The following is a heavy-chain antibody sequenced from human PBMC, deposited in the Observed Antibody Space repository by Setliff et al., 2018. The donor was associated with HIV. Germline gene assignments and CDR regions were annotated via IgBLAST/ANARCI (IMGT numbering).Heavy chain of an antibody. D-gene: IGHD3-10*01. CDR2: IIPMFGTA. CDR3: AKGAGLGYYSSGSYGPDDI. V-gene: IGHV1-69*13. CDR1: GGTLRSFSSWT. J-gene: IGHJ3*02. Sequence: SVKVSCKPSGGTLRSFSSWTLSWVRQVPGQGLEWMGGIIPMFGTAKYAQKFQGRVTITADESTTTAYMELSSLRSEDTAVYYCAKGAGLGYYSSGSYGPDDIWGQGTMVTVSS.